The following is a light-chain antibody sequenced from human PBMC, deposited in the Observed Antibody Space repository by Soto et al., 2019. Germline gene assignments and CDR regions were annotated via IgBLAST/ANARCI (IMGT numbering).Light chain of an antibody. CDR2: EVT. V-gene: IGLV2-23*02. Sequence: QSALTQPASVSGSPGQSITISCTGTSSDVGNYNLVSWYQQHPGKVPKVMLYEVTKRPSGVSNRFSGSKSGNTASLTISGLQAEDEADYYCCSYAGSGIVVFGGGTKLTVL. J-gene: IGLJ2*01. CDR3: CSYAGSGIVV. CDR1: SSDVGNYNL.